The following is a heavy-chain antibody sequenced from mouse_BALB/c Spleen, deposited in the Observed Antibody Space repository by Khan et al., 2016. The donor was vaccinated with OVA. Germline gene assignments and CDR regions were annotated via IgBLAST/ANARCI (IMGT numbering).Heavy chain of an antibody. CDR3: ARTARIKY. D-gene: IGHD1-2*01. CDR2: ISYSGST. CDR1: GYSITSGYG. Sequence: EVQLQESGPGLVKPSQSLSLTCTVTGYSITSGYGWNWIRQFPGNKLEWLGYISYSGSTNYNPSLKSRISITRTTSKNQFFLQLNSVTTEDTATYYCARTARIKYWGQGTTLTVSS. J-gene: IGHJ2*01. V-gene: IGHV3-2*02.